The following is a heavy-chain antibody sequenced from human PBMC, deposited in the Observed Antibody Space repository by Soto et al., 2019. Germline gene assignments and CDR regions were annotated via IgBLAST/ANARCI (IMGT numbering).Heavy chain of an antibody. CDR2: VYHNGGA. J-gene: IGHJ5*01. V-gene: IGHV4-39*01. CDR3: GRVVEGATRHTDPDS. Sequence: QVHLQESGPGLVKPSETLSLTCTVSGVSIHNSHSFWAWIRQPPGKGLQFIASVYHNGGAHYNSSLKSRVTITVDTANNQVSLRMRSLTAADTAFYYCGRVVEGATRHTDPDSWGQGILVTVSS. D-gene: IGHD2-21*01. CDR1: GVSIHNSHSF.